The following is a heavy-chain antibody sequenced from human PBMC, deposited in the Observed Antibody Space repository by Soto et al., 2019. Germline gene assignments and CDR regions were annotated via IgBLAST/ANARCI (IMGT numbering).Heavy chain of an antibody. CDR2: IYYSGST. D-gene: IGHD6-13*01. V-gene: IGHV4-39*01. J-gene: IGHJ6*03. CDR1: GGSISSSSYY. Sequence: SETLSLTCTVSGGSISSSSYYWGWIRQPPGKGLEGIGSIYYSGSTYYNPSLKSRVTISVDTSKNQFSLKLSSVTAADTPVYYCAKKWRYSSSSYGHMDVWGKGTTVTVSS. CDR3: AKKWRYSSSSYGHMDV.